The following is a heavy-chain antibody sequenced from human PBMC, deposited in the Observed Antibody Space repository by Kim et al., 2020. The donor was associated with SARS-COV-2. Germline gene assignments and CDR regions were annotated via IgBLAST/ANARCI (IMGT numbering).Heavy chain of an antibody. Sequence: GGSLRLSCSASGFSFSDYAMHWVRQAPGKVLEYISAITSSGGTTHYADSVKGRFSISRDNSKNALYVQMSGLRAEDTAVYYCVKVNCSSSRCSYGMDVWGQGTTVTVSS. CDR3: VKVNCSSSRCSYGMDV. J-gene: IGHJ6*02. D-gene: IGHD2-15*01. CDR2: ITSSGGTT. V-gene: IGHV3-64*05. CDR1: GFSFSDYA.